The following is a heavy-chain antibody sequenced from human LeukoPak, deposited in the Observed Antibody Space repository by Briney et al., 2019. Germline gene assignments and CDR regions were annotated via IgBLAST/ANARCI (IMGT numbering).Heavy chain of an antibody. D-gene: IGHD6-6*01. CDR1: GFTFSTYA. V-gene: IGHV3-30*04. CDR3: ARDPCRFCSSDYYFDY. CDR2: ISYDESNE. J-gene: IGHJ4*02. Sequence: PGRSLRLSCAASGFTFSTYAMHWVRQAPGKGLEWVAFISYDESNEYYADSVKGRFTISRDNSKNTLYLQMNSLRAEDTAVYYCARDPCRFCSSDYYFDYWGQGTLVTVSS.